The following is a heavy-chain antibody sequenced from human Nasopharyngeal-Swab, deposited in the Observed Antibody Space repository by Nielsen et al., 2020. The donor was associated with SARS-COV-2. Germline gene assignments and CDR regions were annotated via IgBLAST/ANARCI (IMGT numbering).Heavy chain of an antibody. CDR2: IGGSSDDS. J-gene: IGHJ3*01. Sequence: GESLKISCAASGLTLSIYNMNWVRQAPGKGLEWVSLIGGSSDDSIYADSVKGRFTISRDNAKNSLYLQMDSLRAEDTAVYYCARVLDYYDSSGYDTWDVFALWGQGTMVTVSS. D-gene: IGHD3-22*01. V-gene: IGHV3-21*01. CDR1: GLTLSIYN. CDR3: ARVLDYYDSSGYDTWDVFAL.